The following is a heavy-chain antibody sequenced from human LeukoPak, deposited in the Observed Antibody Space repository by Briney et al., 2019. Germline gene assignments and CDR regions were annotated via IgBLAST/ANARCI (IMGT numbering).Heavy chain of an antibody. CDR2: INPNSGGT. V-gene: IGHV1-2*06. Sequence: ASVKVSCKASGYTFTGYYMHWVRQAPGQGLEWMGRINPNSGGTNYAQKFQGRVTMTRDTSISTAYMELSRLRSDDTAVYYCARERSRGNWYDPWGQGTLVTVSS. D-gene: IGHD1-26*01. J-gene: IGHJ5*02. CDR3: ARERSRGNWYDP. CDR1: GYTFTGYY.